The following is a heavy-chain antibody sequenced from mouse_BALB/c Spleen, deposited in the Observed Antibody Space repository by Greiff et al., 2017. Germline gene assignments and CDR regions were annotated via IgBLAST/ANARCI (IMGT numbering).Heavy chain of an antibody. CDR2: ISSGGGST. Sequence: EVQVVESGGGLVKPGESLKLSCAASGFAFSSYDMSWVRQTPEKRLEWVAYISSGGGSTYYPDTVKGRFTISRDNAKNTLYLQMSSLKSEDTAMYYCARRYYGSSLYYFDYWGQGTTLTVSS. D-gene: IGHD1-1*01. V-gene: IGHV5-12-1*01. J-gene: IGHJ2*01. CDR3: ARRYYGSSLYYFDY. CDR1: GFAFSSYD.